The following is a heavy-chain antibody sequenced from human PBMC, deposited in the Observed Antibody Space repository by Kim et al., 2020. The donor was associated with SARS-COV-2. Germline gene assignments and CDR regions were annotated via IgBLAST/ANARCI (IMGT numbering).Heavy chain of an antibody. CDR3: ARDEGPQQPSYIDY. V-gene: IGHV3-30*04. Sequence: GGSLRLSCAASGFTFSGFAMHWVRQAPGKGLEWVAVISYDGRNKFYADSVKGRFTISRDNSKNTLFLQMDSLRVEDTAVYYCARDEGPQQPSYIDYWGQGTLGTVSS. CDR2: ISYDGRNK. D-gene: IGHD6-13*01. J-gene: IGHJ4*02. CDR1: GFTFSGFA.